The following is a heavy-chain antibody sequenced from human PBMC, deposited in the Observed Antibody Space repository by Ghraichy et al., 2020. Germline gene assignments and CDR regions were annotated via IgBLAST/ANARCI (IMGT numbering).Heavy chain of an antibody. CDR1: GGSISSYS. CDR3: VGEPAASPRFDY. CDR2: VYNRGAT. J-gene: IGHJ4*02. D-gene: IGHD3-16*01. V-gene: IGHV4-59*08. Sequence: SETLSLTCTVSGGSISSYSWSWIRQPPGKGLEWIGYVYNRGATTYNPSLKSRVTMSIDTSKNQFSLKLNSVTAADTAVYYCVGEPAASPRFDYWGQGTLVSVSS.